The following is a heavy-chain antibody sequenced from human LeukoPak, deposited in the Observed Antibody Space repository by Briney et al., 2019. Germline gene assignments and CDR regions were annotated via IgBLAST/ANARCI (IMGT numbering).Heavy chain of an antibody. CDR3: ARGGYGDYSLYFDY. V-gene: IGHV3-33*01. CDR2: IWYDGSNK. Sequence: PGRSLRLSCAASGFTFSSHGMHWVRQAPGKGLEGVAVIWYDGSNKYYADSVKGRFTISRDNSKNTLYLQMNSLRAEDTAVYYCARGGYGDYSLYFDYWGQGTLVTVSS. D-gene: IGHD4-17*01. CDR1: GFTFSSHG. J-gene: IGHJ4*02.